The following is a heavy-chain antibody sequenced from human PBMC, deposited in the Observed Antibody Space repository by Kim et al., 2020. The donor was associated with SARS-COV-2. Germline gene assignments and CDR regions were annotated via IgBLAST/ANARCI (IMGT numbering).Heavy chain of an antibody. V-gene: IGHV4-39*01. Sequence: SETLSLTCTVSGGSISSSSYYWGWIRQPPGKGLEWIGSIYYSGSTYYNPSLKSRVTISVDTSKNQFSLKLSSVTAADTAVYYCARRQIQYYYDSSGYLDYWGQGTLVTVSS. D-gene: IGHD3-22*01. CDR2: IYYSGST. CDR3: ARRQIQYYYDSSGYLDY. CDR1: GGSISSSSYY. J-gene: IGHJ4*02.